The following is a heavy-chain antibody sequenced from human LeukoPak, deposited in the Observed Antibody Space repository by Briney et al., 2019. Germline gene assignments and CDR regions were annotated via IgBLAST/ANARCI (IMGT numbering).Heavy chain of an antibody. Sequence: SQTLSLTCTVSGGSTSSGTYYWSWIRQPAGKGLEWIGRIYASGSTNYNPSLKSRVTISVDTSKNQFSLKLSSVTAADTAVYYCARGRSCSGGSCYLHFDYWGQGTLVTVSS. CDR3: ARGRSCSGGSCYLHFDY. CDR1: GGSTSSGTYY. V-gene: IGHV4-61*02. D-gene: IGHD2-15*01. CDR2: IYASGST. J-gene: IGHJ4*02.